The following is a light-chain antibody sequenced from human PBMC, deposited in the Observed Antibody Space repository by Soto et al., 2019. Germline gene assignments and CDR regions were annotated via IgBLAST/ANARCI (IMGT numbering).Light chain of an antibody. CDR2: KAS. J-gene: IGKJ1*01. CDR3: QQYNSYST. V-gene: IGKV1-5*03. Sequence: DIKMTQSLSTLSASVGDRVTITCRASQSISSWLAWYQQKPGKAPKLLIYKASSLESGVPSRFSGSGSGTEFTLTISSLQPDDFATYYCQQYNSYSTFGQGTKVDIK. CDR1: QSISSW.